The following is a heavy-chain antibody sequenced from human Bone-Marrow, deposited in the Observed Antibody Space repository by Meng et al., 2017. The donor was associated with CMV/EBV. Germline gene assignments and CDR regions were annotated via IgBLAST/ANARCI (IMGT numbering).Heavy chain of an antibody. D-gene: IGHD3-10*01. V-gene: IGHV1-18*01. CDR3: ASEEGSGRAPFDY. CDR1: GYTFTSYG. CDR2: ISAYNGNT. J-gene: IGHJ4*02. Sequence: ASVKVSCKASGYTFTSYGISWVRQAPGQGLEWMGWISAYNGNTNYAQKFQGRVTITTDESTSTAYMKLSSLRSEDTAVYYCASEEGSGRAPFDYWGQGTLVTVSS.